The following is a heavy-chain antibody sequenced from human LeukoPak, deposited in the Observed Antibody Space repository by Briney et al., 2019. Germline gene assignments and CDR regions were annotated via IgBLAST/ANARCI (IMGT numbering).Heavy chain of an antibody. V-gene: IGHV1-2*04. CDR1: GYTFNGYY. Sequence: GASVKVSCKASGYTFNGYYMHWVRQAPGQGLEWMGWINPNSGGTNYAQKFQGWVTMTRDTSISTAYMELSRLRSDDTAVYYCARDPSDYGDYGGFDYWGQGTLVTVSS. CDR3: ARDPSDYGDYGGFDY. CDR2: INPNSGGT. D-gene: IGHD4-17*01. J-gene: IGHJ4*02.